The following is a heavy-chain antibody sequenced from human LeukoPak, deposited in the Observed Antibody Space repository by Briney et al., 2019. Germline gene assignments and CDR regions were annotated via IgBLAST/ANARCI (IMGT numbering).Heavy chain of an antibody. CDR1: GFTFSTYS. V-gene: IGHV3-23*01. D-gene: IGHD2-2*01. Sequence: QAGGSLRLSCAASGFTFSTYSMNWVRQAPGKGLEWVSLISGSGSRTYYADSVKGRFTISRDNSKNTLYLQMNSLRADDTAVYYCAKLLGYCTTTSCPGHFDYWGQGTLVTVSS. J-gene: IGHJ4*02. CDR3: AKLLGYCTTTSCPGHFDY. CDR2: ISGSGSRT.